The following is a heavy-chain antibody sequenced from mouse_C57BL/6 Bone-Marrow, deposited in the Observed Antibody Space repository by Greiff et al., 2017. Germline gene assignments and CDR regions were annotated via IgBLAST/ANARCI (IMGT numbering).Heavy chain of an antibody. V-gene: IGHV1-54*01. CDR2: INPGSGGT. CDR3: ARSDGYDRDFDV. J-gene: IGHJ1*03. Sequence: QVHVKQSGAELVRPGTSVKVSCKASGYAFTNYLIEWVKQRPGQGLEWIGVINPGSGGTNYNEKFKGKATLTADKSSSTAYMQLSSLTSEDSAVYFCARSDGYDRDFDVWGTGTTVTVSS. D-gene: IGHD2-2*01. CDR1: GYAFTNYL.